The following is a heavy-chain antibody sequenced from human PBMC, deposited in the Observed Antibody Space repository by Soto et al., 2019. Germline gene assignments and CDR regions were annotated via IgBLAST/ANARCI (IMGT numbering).Heavy chain of an antibody. CDR1: GGTPSNSA. CDR2: IIPVFGLV. CDR3: AGGRIVVVGSRASYGMDV. J-gene: IGHJ6*02. Sequence: QVHLLLQSGAEVKKPGSSVKVSCKASGGTPSNSAISWVRQAPGQGLEWMGGIIPVFGLVKYAQNFQGRVTITADESTNTAYMELSRLRPEDTAVYYCAGGRIVVVGSRASYGMDVWGQGTTVTVSS. V-gene: IGHV1-69*01. D-gene: IGHD3-22*01.